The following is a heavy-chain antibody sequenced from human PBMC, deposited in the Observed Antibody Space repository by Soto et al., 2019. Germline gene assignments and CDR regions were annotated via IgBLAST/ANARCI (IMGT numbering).Heavy chain of an antibody. V-gene: IGHV3-23*01. CDR3: AIERVGSRVGARQIGAFHI. Sequence: EVQLLESGGHLVQPGGSLRLSCAASGFTFSSYAMYWVRQAPGKGLEWVSTFSGSGRSTYYADSVKGRFTISRDNSKNTRYLHMSSLRAEETAVYYCAIERVGSRVGARQIGAFHIYGLGTMVTLS. D-gene: IGHD1-26*01. CDR2: FSGSGRST. J-gene: IGHJ3*02. CDR1: GFTFSSYA.